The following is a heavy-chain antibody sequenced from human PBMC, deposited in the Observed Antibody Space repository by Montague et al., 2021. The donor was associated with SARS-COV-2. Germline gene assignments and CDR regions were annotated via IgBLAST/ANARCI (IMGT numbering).Heavy chain of an antibody. V-gene: IGHV4-39*01. Sequence: SETLSLTCTVSGGSISSSYYYWIWIRQRPGKGRVWFGCIVESGSTDHNPSVKSRVTISVDTSKTQFSLKLSSVTAADTAVYYCASVFRAKVYYFDYWGQGTLVTVSS. D-gene: IGHD3-10*01. CDR3: ASVFRAKVYYFDY. CDR2: IVESGST. CDR1: GGSISSSYYY. J-gene: IGHJ4*02.